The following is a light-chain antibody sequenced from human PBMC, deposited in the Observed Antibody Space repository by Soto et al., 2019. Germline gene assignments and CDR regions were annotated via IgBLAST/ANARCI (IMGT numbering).Light chain of an antibody. CDR2: GAS. J-gene: IGKJ1*01. V-gene: IGKV3-20*01. CDR3: QHYGSSPRT. CDR1: ESISSSY. Sequence: EIVLTQSPGTLSLSPGERATLSCRASESISSSYLAWYQQKPGQPPRLLIYGASSRATGIPDRFSGSGSGTDLTLTVSRLEPEDIAVYYCQHYGSSPRTFGQGTKVEIK.